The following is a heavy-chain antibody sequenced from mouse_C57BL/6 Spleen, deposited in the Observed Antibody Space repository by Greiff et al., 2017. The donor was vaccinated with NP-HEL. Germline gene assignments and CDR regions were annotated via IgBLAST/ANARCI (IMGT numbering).Heavy chain of an antibody. Sequence: LKESGPELVKPGASVKMSCKASGYTFTDYNMHWVKQSHGKSLEWIGYINPNNGGTSYNQKFKGKATLTVNKSSSTAYMELRSLTSEDSAVYYCARADYGSSFPAFDYWGQGTTLTVSS. V-gene: IGHV1-22*01. J-gene: IGHJ2*01. CDR3: ARADYGSSFPAFDY. D-gene: IGHD1-1*01. CDR2: INPNNGGT. CDR1: GYTFTDYN.